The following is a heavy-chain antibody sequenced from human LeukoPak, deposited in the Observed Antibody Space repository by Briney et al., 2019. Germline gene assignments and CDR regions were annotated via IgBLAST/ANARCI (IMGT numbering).Heavy chain of an antibody. D-gene: IGHD6-19*01. CDR1: GYTFTGYY. CDR2: INPHSGGT. Sequence: ASVKVSCKASGYTFTGYYIHWVRQAPGQGLEWMGWINPHSGGTNYAQKFQGGVTMTRDTSITTAYMELSSLRSDDTAVYYCARDPHEFSSGWSHFDYWGQGTLVTVSS. V-gene: IGHV1-2*02. J-gene: IGHJ4*02. CDR3: ARDPHEFSSGWSHFDY.